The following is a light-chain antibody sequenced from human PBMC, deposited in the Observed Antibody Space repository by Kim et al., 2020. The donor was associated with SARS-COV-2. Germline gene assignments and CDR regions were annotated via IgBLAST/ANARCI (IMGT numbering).Light chain of an antibody. CDR2: GDS. CDR3: QVWDTSSDHEI. V-gene: IGLV3-21*02. J-gene: IGLJ2*01. Sequence: SYELTQPPSVSVAPGQTARIPCGGTNIGSKSLHWYQQKPGQAPVLVVYGDSDRPSVIPERFSGSNSGKTATLTISGVEAGDEADYYCQVWDTSSDHEIFGGGSQLTVL. CDR1: NIGSKS.